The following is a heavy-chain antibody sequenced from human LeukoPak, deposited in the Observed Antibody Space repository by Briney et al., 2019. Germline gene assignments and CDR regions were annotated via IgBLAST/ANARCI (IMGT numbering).Heavy chain of an antibody. CDR1: GGSFSSYY. J-gene: IGHJ3*02. V-gene: IGHV4-59*01. Sequence: SETLSLTCTVSGGSFSSYYWSWIRQPPGKGLEWIGDINYSGSTNYNPSLKSRVTISVDTSKNKFTLRPSSVAAAATDGYYCAREVGATADGAFDIWGQGKMVTVSS. CDR3: AREVGATADGAFDI. D-gene: IGHD1-26*01. CDR2: INYSGST.